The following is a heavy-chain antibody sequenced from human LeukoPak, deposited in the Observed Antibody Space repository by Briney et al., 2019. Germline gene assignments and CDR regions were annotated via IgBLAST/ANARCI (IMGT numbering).Heavy chain of an antibody. V-gene: IGHV4-59*08. D-gene: IGHD1-26*01. J-gene: IGHJ4*02. CDR1: GGSVSSYY. CDR3: ARQVGATSTSYFDY. CDR2: IYYSGST. Sequence: SETLSLTCTVSGGSVSSYYWSWIRQPPGKGLEWIGYIYYSGSTNYNPSLKSRVTISVDTSKNQFSLKLSSVTAADTAVYYCARQVGATSTSYFDYWGQGTLVTVSS.